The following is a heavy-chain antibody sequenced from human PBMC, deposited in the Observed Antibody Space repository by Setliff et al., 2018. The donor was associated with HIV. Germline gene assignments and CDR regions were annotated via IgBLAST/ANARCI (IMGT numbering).Heavy chain of an antibody. V-gene: IGHV3-48*04. CDR2: IGSSNHGI. D-gene: IGHD3-10*01. Sequence: GGSLRLSCPASGFNFRSYGMTWVRQAPGKGLDWVAHIGSSNHGIHYTASVQGRFTVSRDNANNLLFLQMNNLRVEDTAVYYCASFFGDYGYWGHGTQVTVSS. CDR3: ASFFGDYGY. CDR1: GFNFRSYG. J-gene: IGHJ4*01.